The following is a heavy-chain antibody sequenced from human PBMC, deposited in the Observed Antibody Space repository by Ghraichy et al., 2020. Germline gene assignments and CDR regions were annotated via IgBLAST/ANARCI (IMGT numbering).Heavy chain of an antibody. CDR2: IYYSGST. CDR1: GGSISSYY. Sequence: SETLSLTCTVSGGSISSYYWSWIRQPPGKGLEWIGYIYYSGSTNYNPSLKSRVTISVDTSKNQFSLKLSSVTAADTAVYYCARGDYGGTGYYYYYMDVWGKGTTVTVSS. CDR3: ARGDYGGTGYYYYYMDV. D-gene: IGHD4-17*01. V-gene: IGHV4-59*01. J-gene: IGHJ6*03.